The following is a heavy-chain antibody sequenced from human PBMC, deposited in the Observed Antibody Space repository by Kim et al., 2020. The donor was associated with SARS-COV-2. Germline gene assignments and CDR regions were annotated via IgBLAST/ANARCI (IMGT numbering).Heavy chain of an antibody. D-gene: IGHD3-16*02. V-gene: IGHV1-69*06. CDR2: IIPIFGTA. J-gene: IGHJ4*02. CDR1: GGTFSSYA. CDR3: ASNPQTAYDYVWGSYRPHFDY. Sequence: SVKVSCKASGGTFSSYAISWVRQAPGQGLEWMGGIIPIFGTANYAQKFQGRVTITADKSTSTAYMELSSLRSEDTAVYYCASNPQTAYDYVWGSYRPHFDYWGQGTLVTVSS.